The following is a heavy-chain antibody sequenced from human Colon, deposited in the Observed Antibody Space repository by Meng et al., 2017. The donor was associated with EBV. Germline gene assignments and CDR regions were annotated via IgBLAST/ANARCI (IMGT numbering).Heavy chain of an antibody. CDR3: ARVSSGWDYFDY. V-gene: IGHV4-31*11. Sequence: GPVPVTHTQPVSLPGAVFGCSVSSCGSHWTWFRQPPGKGLECFGHIYYRGSTFYNPSLKRRVIISIDTSKNQFSLNLRSVTAADTAVYYCARVSSGWDYFDYWGQGTLVTVSS. D-gene: IGHD6-19*01. CDR1: GCSVSSCGSH. CDR2: IYYRGST. J-gene: IGHJ4*02.